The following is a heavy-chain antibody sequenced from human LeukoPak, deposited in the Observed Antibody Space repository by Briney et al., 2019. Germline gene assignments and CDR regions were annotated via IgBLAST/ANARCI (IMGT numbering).Heavy chain of an antibody. CDR2: ISSSGSTI. V-gene: IGHV3-48*03. D-gene: IGHD2-15*01. J-gene: IGHJ3*02. CDR1: GFTFSSYE. CDR3: ARGGSRWYDAFDI. Sequence: GGSLRLSCAASGFTFSSYEMNWVRQAPGKGLEWVSYISSSGSTIYYADSVKGRFTISRDNAKNSLYLQMNSLRAEDTAVYYCARGGSRWYDAFDIWGQGTMVTVSS.